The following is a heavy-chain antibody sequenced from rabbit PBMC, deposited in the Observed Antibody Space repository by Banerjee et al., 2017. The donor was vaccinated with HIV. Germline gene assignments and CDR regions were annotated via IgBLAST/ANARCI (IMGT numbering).Heavy chain of an antibody. CDR1: GFSFSSSYY. CDR3: ASQYNGYVGYACNL. Sequence: QSLEESGGDLVKPGASLTLTCTASGFSFSSSYYMCWVRQAPGKGLEWIACIDAGSSDSTYYASWAKGRFTTSKTSSTPVTLKVTSLTAADTAPYFCASQYNGYVGYACNLWGQGTLVTVS. CDR2: IDAGSSDST. J-gene: IGHJ4*01. V-gene: IGHV1S40*01. D-gene: IGHD6-1*01.